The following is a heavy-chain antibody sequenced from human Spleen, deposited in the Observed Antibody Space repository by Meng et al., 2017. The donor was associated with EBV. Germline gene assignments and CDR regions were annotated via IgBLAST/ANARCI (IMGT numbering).Heavy chain of an antibody. V-gene: IGHV2-5*02. J-gene: IGHJ5*02. CDR1: GGSISSSSYY. CDR2: IYWDDDK. CDR3: AHSNDPGGDWFDP. Sequence: ESGPGRVKPSETLSLTCTVSGGSISSSSYYWGWIRQPPGKALDWLALIYWDDDKRFSPSLKNRLTITKDTSRVVLTMTNMDPVDTATYFCAHSNDPGGDWFDPWGQGTLVTVSS. D-gene: IGHD3-10*01.